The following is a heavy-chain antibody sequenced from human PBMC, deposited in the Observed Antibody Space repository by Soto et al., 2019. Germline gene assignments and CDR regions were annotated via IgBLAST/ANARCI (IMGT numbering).Heavy chain of an antibody. D-gene: IGHD3-16*01. CDR3: AKDLPSYDYIWGSWGDYFDY. CDR1: GFTFSSYA. J-gene: IGHJ4*02. V-gene: IGHV3-23*01. Sequence: EVQLLESGGGLVQPGGSLRLSCAASGFTFSSYAMSWVRQAPGKGLEWVSAISGSGGSTYYADSVKGRFTISRDNSKNTLYLQMNSLRAEEKAVYYCAKDLPSYDYIWGSWGDYFDYWGQGTLVTVSS. CDR2: ISGSGGST.